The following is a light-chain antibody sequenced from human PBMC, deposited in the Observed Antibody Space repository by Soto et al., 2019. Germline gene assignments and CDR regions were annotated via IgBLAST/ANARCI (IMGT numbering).Light chain of an antibody. V-gene: IGLV1-40*01. CDR1: SPNIGAGYD. CDR3: QSYDSSLSGWV. CDR2: GNS. J-gene: IGLJ3*02. Sequence: QSVLTQPPSVSGAPGQRVTISCTGSSPNIGAGYDVHWYQQLPGTAPKLLIYGNSNRPSGVPDRFSGSKFGTSASLAITGLQAEDEADYYCQSYDSSLSGWVFGGGTKLTVL.